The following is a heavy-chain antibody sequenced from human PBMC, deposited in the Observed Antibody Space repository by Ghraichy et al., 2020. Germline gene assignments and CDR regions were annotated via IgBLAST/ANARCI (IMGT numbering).Heavy chain of an antibody. J-gene: IGHJ3*02. Sequence: SETLSLTCTVSGGSISSYYWSWIRQPAGKGLEWIGRIYTSGSTNYNPSLKSRVTMSVDTSKNQFSLKLSSVTAADTAVYYCARVQGEGSSWYSWGAFDIWGQGTMVTVSS. CDR1: GGSISSYY. V-gene: IGHV4-4*07. D-gene: IGHD6-13*01. CDR2: IYTSGST. CDR3: ARVQGEGSSWYSWGAFDI.